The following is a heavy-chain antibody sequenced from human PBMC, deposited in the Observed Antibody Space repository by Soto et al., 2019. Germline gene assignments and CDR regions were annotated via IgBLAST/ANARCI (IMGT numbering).Heavy chain of an antibody. CDR3: ARVRVDTATSPFFDY. D-gene: IGHD5-18*01. CDR1: GYSFSTHA. Sequence: GASVKVSCKASGYSFSTHAMHWVRQAPGQGLEWVGWINSVNDHTIYSEKFQGRVTMTRDTSTSTVYMELSSLRSEDTAVYYCARVRVDTATSPFFDYWGQGTLVTVSS. CDR2: INSVNDHT. J-gene: IGHJ4*02. V-gene: IGHV1-3*01.